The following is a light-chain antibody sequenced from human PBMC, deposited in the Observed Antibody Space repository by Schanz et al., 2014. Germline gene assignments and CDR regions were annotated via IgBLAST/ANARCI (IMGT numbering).Light chain of an antibody. CDR2: DVS. Sequence: QSALTQPASVSGSPGQSVTISCTGTSSDVGGYNYVSWYQQHPGKAPKLMIYDVSNRPSGVSTRFSGSKSGNTASLTISGLQAEDEAQYYCHSYAGHYAWVFGGGTKLTVL. V-gene: IGLV2-14*01. J-gene: IGLJ3*02. CDR3: HSYAGHYAWV. CDR1: SSDVGGYNY.